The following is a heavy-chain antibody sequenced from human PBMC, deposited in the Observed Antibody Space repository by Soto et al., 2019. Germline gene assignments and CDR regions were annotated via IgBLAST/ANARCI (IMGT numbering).Heavy chain of an antibody. CDR2: ISGSGGST. J-gene: IGHJ3*02. Sequence: EVQLLESGGGLVQPGGSLRLSCAASGFTFSSYAMSWVRQAPGKGLEWVSAISGSGGSTYYADSVKGRFTISRDNSKNTLYLQMNSLSAEDTAVYYCATRTSYDFWSGYYPLDDAFDIWGQGTMVTVSS. D-gene: IGHD3-3*01. CDR3: ATRTSYDFWSGYYPLDDAFDI. CDR1: GFTFSSYA. V-gene: IGHV3-23*01.